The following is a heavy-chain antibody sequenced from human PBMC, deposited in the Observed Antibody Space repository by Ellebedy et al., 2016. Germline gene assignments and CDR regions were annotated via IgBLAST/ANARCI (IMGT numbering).Heavy chain of an antibody. D-gene: IGHD2-15*01. J-gene: IGHJ4*02. CDR2: INPNSGGK. CDR3: ATDGAYCSGGSCYSKSFRY. Sequence: ASVKVSCKASGYTFTGYYMHWVRQAPGQGLEWMGWINPNSGGKNYEQKFQGLVTITRDTSISTAYMELSRLRSDDTAVYYCATDGAYCSGGSCYSKSFRYWGQGTLVTVSS. CDR1: GYTFTGYY. V-gene: IGHV1-2*04.